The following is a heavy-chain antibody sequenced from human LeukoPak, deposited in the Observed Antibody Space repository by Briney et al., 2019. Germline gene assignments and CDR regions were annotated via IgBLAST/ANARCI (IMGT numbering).Heavy chain of an antibody. CDR1: GFTFSSYS. D-gene: IGHD2-8*01. Sequence: PGGSLRLSCAASGFTFSSYSMNWVRQAPGKGLEWVSSISSSSSYIYYADSVKGRFTISRDNAKNSLYLQMNSLRAEDTAVYYCARDSSVVLMVYATGHIDYWGQGTLVTVSS. CDR2: ISSSSSYI. CDR3: ARDSSVVLMVYATGHIDY. J-gene: IGHJ4*02. V-gene: IGHV3-21*01.